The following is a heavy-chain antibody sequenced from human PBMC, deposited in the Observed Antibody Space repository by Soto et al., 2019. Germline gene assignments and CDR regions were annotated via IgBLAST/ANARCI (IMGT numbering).Heavy chain of an antibody. CDR3: ARPANTVADHFDL. J-gene: IGHJ4*02. D-gene: IGHD4-17*01. CDR2: IYPSDSDT. Sequence: PGASLNISCKVSGYSFTSYWIGWVRQMPGKGLEWMGIIYPSDSDTRYSPSFQGQVTISADQSINTAYLQWDSLKASDTAIYYCARPANTVADHFDLWGQGTPVTVSS. V-gene: IGHV5-51*01. CDR1: GYSFTSYW.